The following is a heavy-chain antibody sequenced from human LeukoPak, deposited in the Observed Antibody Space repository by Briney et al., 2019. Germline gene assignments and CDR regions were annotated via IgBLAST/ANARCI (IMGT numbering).Heavy chain of an antibody. J-gene: IGHJ4*02. CDR1: GGSISSYY. CDR3: ARTALRESMYYDFWSGYYTAHFDY. D-gene: IGHD3-3*01. Sequence: SETLSLTCTVSGGSISSYYWSWIRQPPGKGLEWIGYIYYSGSTNYNPSLKSRVTISVDTSKNQFSLKLSSVTAADTAVYYCARTALRESMYYDFWSGYYTAHFDYWGQGTLVTASS. V-gene: IGHV4-59*01. CDR2: IYYSGST.